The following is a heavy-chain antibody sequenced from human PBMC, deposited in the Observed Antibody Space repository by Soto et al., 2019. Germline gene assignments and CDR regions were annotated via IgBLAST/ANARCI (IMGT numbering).Heavy chain of an antibody. D-gene: IGHD3-10*01. CDR2: IIPILGIA. Sequence: QVQLVQSGAEVKKPGSSVKVSCKASGGTFSSYTISWVRQAPGQGLEWMGRIIPILGIANYAQKFQGRVTITADKSTSTAYMELSSLRSEDTAVYYCAREITMVRGVIMSYYYGMDVWGQGTTVTVSS. CDR3: AREITMVRGVIMSYYYGMDV. J-gene: IGHJ6*02. V-gene: IGHV1-69*08. CDR1: GGTFSSYT.